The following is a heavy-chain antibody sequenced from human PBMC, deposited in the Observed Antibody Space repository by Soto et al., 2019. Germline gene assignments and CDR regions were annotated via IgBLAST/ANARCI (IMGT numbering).Heavy chain of an antibody. CDR2: IYHSGNT. CDR1: GGSITTGGSY. CDR3: ARARFQVLYGKPYFDS. J-gene: IGHJ4*02. D-gene: IGHD2-2*02. V-gene: IGHV4-31*03. Sequence: LSLTCTVSGGSITTGGSYWSWIRQHPGKGLEWIGNIYHSGNTYYNPSLKSRLTISVDTSKNHFSLMVDSVTAADTAVYYCARARFQVLYGKPYFDSWGQGTLVTVSS.